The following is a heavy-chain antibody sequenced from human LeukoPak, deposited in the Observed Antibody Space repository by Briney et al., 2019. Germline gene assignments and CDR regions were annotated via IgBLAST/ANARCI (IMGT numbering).Heavy chain of an antibody. CDR2: IYYRGST. Sequence: PSETLSLTCTVSGGCISRRSYYWGGIRQPPGRGLEGIGSIYYRGSTYYNPSLKSRVPITVDTSKDQFSLKLNSVTAADPAVYYCARHSYYYYYMDLWGKGTTVTVSS. V-gene: IGHV4-39*01. CDR1: GGCISRRSYY. J-gene: IGHJ6*03. CDR3: ARHSYYYYYMDL.